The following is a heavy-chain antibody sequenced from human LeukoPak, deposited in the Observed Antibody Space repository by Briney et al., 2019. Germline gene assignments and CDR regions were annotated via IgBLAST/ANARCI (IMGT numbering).Heavy chain of an antibody. CDR3: ARARGVWGSRYNWNGRYYFDY. CDR2: ISSSGSTI. V-gene: IGHV3-48*03. D-gene: IGHD1-1*01. Sequence: GGSLRLSCAASGFTFSSYEMNWVRQAPGKGLEWVSYISSSGSTIYYADSVKGRFTISRDNAKNSLYLQMNSLRAEDTAVYYCARARGVWGSRYNWNGRYYFDYWGQGTLVTVSS. CDR1: GFTFSSYE. J-gene: IGHJ4*02.